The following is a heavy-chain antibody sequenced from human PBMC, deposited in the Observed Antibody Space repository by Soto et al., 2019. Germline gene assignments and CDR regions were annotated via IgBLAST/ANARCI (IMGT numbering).Heavy chain of an antibody. CDR3: ARQGRRPQIYYMDV. Sequence: PSETLSLTCAVYGGSFSGYYWSWIRQPPGKGLEWIGEINHSGSTNYNPSLKSRVTISVDTSKNQFSLKLSSVTAADTAVYYCARQGRRPQIYYMDVWGKGTTVTVSS. CDR2: INHSGST. CDR1: GGSFSGYY. V-gene: IGHV4-34*01. J-gene: IGHJ6*03.